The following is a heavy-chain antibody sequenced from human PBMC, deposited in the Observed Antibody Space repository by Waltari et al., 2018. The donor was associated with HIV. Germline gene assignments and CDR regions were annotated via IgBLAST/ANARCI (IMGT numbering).Heavy chain of an antibody. Sequence: QLVQSGPEMKKPGTSVKVTCTVSGGSISSGTYFWDWIRQPPGKGLEWIGSIYYGGNTYYNPSLKSRVTISVDTSKSEFSLKLTSVTAADTAEYYCARRSGEWIQVWDNDHWGQGTLVTVSS. CDR1: GGSISSGTYF. J-gene: IGHJ4*02. V-gene: IGHV4-39*01. CDR2: IYYGGNT. D-gene: IGHD5-18*01. CDR3: ARRSGEWIQVWDNDH.